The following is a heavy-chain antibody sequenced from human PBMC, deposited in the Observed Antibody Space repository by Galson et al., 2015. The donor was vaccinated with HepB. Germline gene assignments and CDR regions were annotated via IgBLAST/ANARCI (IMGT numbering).Heavy chain of an antibody. CDR1: GFTFSSYA. CDR2: ISYDGSNK. CDR3: ARDPRYCSSTSCSRYYYYYYYMDV. Sequence: SLRLSCAASGFTFSSYAMHWVRQAPGKGLEWVAVISYDGSNKYYADSVKGRFTISRDNSKNTLYLQMNSLRAEDTAVYYCARDPRYCSSTSCSRYYYYYYYMDVWGKGTTVTVSS. V-gene: IGHV3-30-3*01. J-gene: IGHJ6*03. D-gene: IGHD2-2*01.